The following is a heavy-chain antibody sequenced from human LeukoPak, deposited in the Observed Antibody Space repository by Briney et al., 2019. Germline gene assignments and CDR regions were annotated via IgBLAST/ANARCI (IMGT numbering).Heavy chain of an antibody. CDR2: INQSGTT. V-gene: IGHV4-34*01. Sequence: PSETLSLTCAVSGGSFSGSYWSWVRQPPGKGLEWIGEINQSGTTNYNPSLNSRVTISVDTSENQFSLNLNSVTAADTAVYYCARQKPSTFRQYGRGRPFDYWGPGTLVTVSS. CDR1: GGSFSGSY. J-gene: IGHJ4*02. CDR3: ARQKPSTFRQYGRGRPFDY. D-gene: IGHD4-11*01.